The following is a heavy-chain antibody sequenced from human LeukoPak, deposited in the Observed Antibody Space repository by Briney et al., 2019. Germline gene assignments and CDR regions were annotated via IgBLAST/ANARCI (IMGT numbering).Heavy chain of an antibody. V-gene: IGHV3-23*01. CDR1: GFTFSSYA. Sequence: PGGSLRLSCAASGFTFSSYAMSWVRQAPGKGLEWVSAIGGSDDSTYYADSVKGRFTISRDNSKNTLYLQMNSLRAEDTAVYYCAKVQTMIVVVITTPLDYWGQGTLVTASS. J-gene: IGHJ4*02. D-gene: IGHD3-22*01. CDR3: AKVQTMIVVVITTPLDY. CDR2: IGGSDDST.